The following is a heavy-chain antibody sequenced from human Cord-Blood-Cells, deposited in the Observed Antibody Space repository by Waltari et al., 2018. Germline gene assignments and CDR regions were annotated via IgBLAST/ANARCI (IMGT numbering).Heavy chain of an antibody. D-gene: IGHD3-10*01. Sequence: QVQLQQWGAGLLKPSETLSLTCAVYGRSFSGYYWSWIRHLPGKGLEWIGEINHSGSTNYNPSLKSRVTISVDTSKNQFSLKLSSVTAADTAVYYCARARGYYGSGRNDAFDIWGQGTMVTVSS. CDR1: GRSFSGYY. J-gene: IGHJ3*02. CDR3: ARARGYYGSGRNDAFDI. CDR2: INHSGST. V-gene: IGHV4-34*01.